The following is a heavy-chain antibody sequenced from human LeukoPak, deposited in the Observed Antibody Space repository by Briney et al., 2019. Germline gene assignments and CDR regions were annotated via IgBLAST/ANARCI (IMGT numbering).Heavy chain of an antibody. CDR2: IYTSGST. CDR1: GGSISSGSYY. Sequence: KPSQTLSLTCTVSGGSISSGSYYWSWIRQPAGKGLEWIGRIYTSGSTNYSPSLKSRVTISVDSSKNQFSLKLSSVTAADTAVYYCARGETGYYDSSGYFDYWGQGTLVTVSS. D-gene: IGHD3-22*01. J-gene: IGHJ4*02. CDR3: ARGETGYYDSSGYFDY. V-gene: IGHV4-61*02.